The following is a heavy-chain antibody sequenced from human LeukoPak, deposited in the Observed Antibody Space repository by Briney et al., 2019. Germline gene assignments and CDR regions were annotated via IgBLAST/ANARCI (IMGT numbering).Heavy chain of an antibody. D-gene: IGHD3-9*01. J-gene: IGHJ4*02. Sequence: GGSLRHSCAASGFTFSSYAMHWVRQAPGKWLEWVAVISYDGSNKYYADSVKGRFTIPRDNSKNTLSLQMNSLRAEDTAVYYCARSPNFDWDPQDYWGQGTLVTVSS. CDR2: ISYDGSNK. V-gene: IGHV3-30-3*01. CDR3: ARSPNFDWDPQDY. CDR1: GFTFSSYA.